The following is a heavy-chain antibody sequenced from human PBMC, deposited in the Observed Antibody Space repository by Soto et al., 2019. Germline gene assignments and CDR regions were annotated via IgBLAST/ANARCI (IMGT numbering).Heavy chain of an antibody. CDR3: TSSGYCSGGSCSYPQNCYYGMDV. Sequence: QVQLVQSGAEVKKPGSSVKVSCKASGGTFSSYAISWVRQAPGQGLEWMGGVIPIFGRADYAQKFQGRVTITADESTNTAYMELSSLRSEDTAVYYCTSSGYCSGGSCSYPQNCYYGMDVWGQGTTVTVSS. V-gene: IGHV1-69*12. CDR1: GGTFSSYA. J-gene: IGHJ6*02. CDR2: VIPIFGRA. D-gene: IGHD2-15*01.